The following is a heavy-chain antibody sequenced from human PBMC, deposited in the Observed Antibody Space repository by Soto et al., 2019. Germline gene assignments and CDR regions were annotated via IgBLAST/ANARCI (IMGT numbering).Heavy chain of an antibody. D-gene: IGHD2-2*01. CDR1: GGTFSTYT. Sequence: GASVNLSCKSSGGTFSTYTLAWVRQAPGQGLEWVGGIIPIFGTSNYPQKFKGRVTITADESTSTAYMELSSLSSEDTAVYYCARAGSDCSTTDCYSGQYWGQGTMVTVSA. CDR2: IIPIFGTS. J-gene: IGHJ1*01. CDR3: ARAGSDCSTTDCYSGQY. V-gene: IGHV1-69*13.